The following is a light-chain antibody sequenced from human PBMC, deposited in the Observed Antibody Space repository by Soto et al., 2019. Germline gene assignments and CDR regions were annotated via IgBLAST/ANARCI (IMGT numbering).Light chain of an antibody. J-gene: IGLJ1*01. V-gene: IGLV2-14*01. CDR1: SSDVGGYNY. CDR3: SSNTSSSPDV. Sequence: QSVLTQPASVSGSPGQSITISCTGTSSDVGGYNYVSWYQQHPGKAPKLMIYDVSNRPSGVSNRFSGSKSGNTASLTISGLQAEDEADYYCSSNTSSSPDVFGPGTKLTVL. CDR2: DVS.